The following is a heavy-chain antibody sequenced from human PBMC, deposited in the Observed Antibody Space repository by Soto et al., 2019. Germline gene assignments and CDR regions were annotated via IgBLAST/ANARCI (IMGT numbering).Heavy chain of an antibody. CDR1: GYTFTSYA. CDR2: INAGNGNT. Sequence: ASVKVSCKASGYTFTSYAMHWVRQAPGQRLEWMGWINAGNGNTKYSQKFQGRVTITRDTSASTAYMELSSLRSEDTAVYYCAREGRSSGWNFDYWGQGTLVTVSS. D-gene: IGHD6-19*01. CDR3: AREGRSSGWNFDY. V-gene: IGHV1-3*01. J-gene: IGHJ4*02.